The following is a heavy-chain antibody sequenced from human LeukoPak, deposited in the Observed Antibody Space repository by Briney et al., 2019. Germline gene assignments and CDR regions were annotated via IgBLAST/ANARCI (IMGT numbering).Heavy chain of an antibody. J-gene: IGHJ3*02. CDR1: GGPLTSYY. Sequence: PSETLSLTCAVSGGPLTSYYWSWIRQPPGRGLEWIGYIYYSGSTNYNPSLKSRVTISVDTSKSQFSLKLSSVTAADTAVYYCARESYYYGSGSYIPRAFDIWGQGTMVTVSS. CDR2: IYYSGST. CDR3: ARESYYYGSGSYIPRAFDI. D-gene: IGHD3-10*01. V-gene: IGHV4-59*01.